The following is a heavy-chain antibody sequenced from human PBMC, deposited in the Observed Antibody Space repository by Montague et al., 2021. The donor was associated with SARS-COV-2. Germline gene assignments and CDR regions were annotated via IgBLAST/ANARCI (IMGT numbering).Heavy chain of an antibody. Sequence: SETLSLTCAVYTEAFNGYYWTWIRQPPGKGLEWIGDVSHPGSAKYNPSLKGRVTISVNTWRKQVSLRLTSVTAADTATYYCARGVYNRVIFVVSPCYYFDYWGQGNVVAVSA. CDR1: TEAFNGYY. D-gene: IGHD3-9*01. CDR3: ARGVYNRVIFVVSPCYYFDY. J-gene: IGHJ4*02. CDR2: VSHPGSA. V-gene: IGHV4-34*01.